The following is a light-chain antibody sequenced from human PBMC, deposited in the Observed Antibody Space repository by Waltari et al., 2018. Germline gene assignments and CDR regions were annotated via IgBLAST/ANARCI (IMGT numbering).Light chain of an antibody. CDR3: QQRSYSY. V-gene: IGKV3-11*01. CDR2: DAS. Sequence: EIVLTQSPAILSLSPGETATLSCRASQNIYTYLAWYQQKPGQAPRLLIHDASDRASGIPARFSGSGSGTDFTLTINNVEPEDFATYYCQQRSYSYFGPGTKVVI. J-gene: IGKJ3*01. CDR1: QNIYTY.